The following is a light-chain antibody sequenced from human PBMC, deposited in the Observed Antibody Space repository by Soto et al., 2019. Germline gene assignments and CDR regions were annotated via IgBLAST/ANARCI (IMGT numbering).Light chain of an antibody. CDR3: QQYNIYSRT. V-gene: IGKV1-5*01. Sequence: DIQMTQSLSTLSASVGDRVTITCRASQSISSWLAWYQQKPGKAPKFLIYDASSLESGVPSRFSGSGSGTEFTLTISSLQPDDFATYYCQQYNIYSRTFGQGS. J-gene: IGKJ1*01. CDR2: DAS. CDR1: QSISSW.